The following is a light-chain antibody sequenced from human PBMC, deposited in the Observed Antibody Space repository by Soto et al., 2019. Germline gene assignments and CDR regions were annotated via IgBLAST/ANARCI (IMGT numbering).Light chain of an antibody. CDR1: SGDVGVSNS. J-gene: IGLJ1*01. V-gene: IGLV2-14*01. CDR3: CSYPASSTVPYG. CDR2: DVS. Sequence: QSVLTQPASVSGSPGQSITISCSGTSGDVGVSNSVSWYQQHPGKVPKVIIYDVSYRPSGISNRFSGSKSGTTASLTISGLQAEDEAEYYCCSYPASSTVPYGFGSGTKVTVL.